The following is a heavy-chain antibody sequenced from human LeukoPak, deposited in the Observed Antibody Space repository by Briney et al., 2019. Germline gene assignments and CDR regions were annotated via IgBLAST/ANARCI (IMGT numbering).Heavy chain of an antibody. CDR2: TIPIFGTA. V-gene: IGHV1-69*13. CDR3: ATCIAVAYYYGMDV. CDR1: GGTFSSYA. J-gene: IGHJ6*02. D-gene: IGHD6-19*01. Sequence: SVKVSCKASGGTFSSYAISWVRQAPGQGLEWMGGTIPIFGTANYAQKFQGRVTITADESTSTAYMELSSLRSEDTAVYYCATCIAVAYYYGMDVWGQGTTVTVSS.